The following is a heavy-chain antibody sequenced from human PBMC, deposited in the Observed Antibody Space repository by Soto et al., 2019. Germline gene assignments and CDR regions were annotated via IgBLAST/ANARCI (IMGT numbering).Heavy chain of an antibody. Sequence: QVQLVQSGAEVKKPGASVKVSCKASGYTFTSYDINWVRQATGQGLEWMGWMNPNSGNTGYAQKVQGRGTMTRNTSLNTAYMELSSLRSEDTAVYYCASGSSSSGWGGQLDYWGQGTLVTVSS. J-gene: IGHJ4*02. D-gene: IGHD6-19*01. V-gene: IGHV1-8*01. CDR3: ASGSSSSGWGGQLDY. CDR1: GYTFTSYD. CDR2: MNPNSGNT.